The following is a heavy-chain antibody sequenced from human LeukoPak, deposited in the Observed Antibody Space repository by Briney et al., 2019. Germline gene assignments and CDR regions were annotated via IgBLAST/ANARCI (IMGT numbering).Heavy chain of an antibody. CDR2: IYYSGST. CDR1: GGSISSGDYY. D-gene: IGHD3-3*01. J-gene: IGHJ4*02. V-gene: IGHV4-30-4*01. Sequence: SETLSLTCTVSGGSISSGDYYWRWIRQPPGKGLEWIGYIYYSGSTYYNPSLKSRVTISVDTSKNQFSLKLSSVTATDTAVYYCARASLRFTFDYWGQGTLVTVSS. CDR3: ARASLRFTFDY.